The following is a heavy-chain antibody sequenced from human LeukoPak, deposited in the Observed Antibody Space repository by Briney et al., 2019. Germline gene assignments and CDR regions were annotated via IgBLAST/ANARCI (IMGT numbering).Heavy chain of an antibody. CDR1: GYTFTSYG. J-gene: IGHJ6*03. V-gene: IGHV1-18*01. Sequence: ASVKVSCKASGYTFTSYGISWVRQAPGQGLEWMGWISAYNGNTNYAQKLQGRVTMTTDTSTSTAYMELRSLRSDDTAVYYCATSGGYCSGGFCYSLYYIDVWGKGTTVTVSS. CDR2: ISAYNGNT. CDR3: ATSGGYCSGGFCYSLYYIDV. D-gene: IGHD2-15*01.